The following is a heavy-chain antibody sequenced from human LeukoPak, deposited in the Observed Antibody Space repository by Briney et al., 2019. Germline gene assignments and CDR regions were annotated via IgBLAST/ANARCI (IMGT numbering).Heavy chain of an antibody. Sequence: ASVKVSCKASGYTFTGYYMHWVRQAPGQGLERMGWINPNSGGTNYAQKFQGRVTMTRDTSISTAYMELSRLRSDDTAVYYCARADDYSSSWCFDYWGQGTLVTVSS. J-gene: IGHJ4*02. CDR3: ARADDYSSSWCFDY. D-gene: IGHD6-13*01. CDR2: INPNSGGT. CDR1: GYTFTGYY. V-gene: IGHV1-2*02.